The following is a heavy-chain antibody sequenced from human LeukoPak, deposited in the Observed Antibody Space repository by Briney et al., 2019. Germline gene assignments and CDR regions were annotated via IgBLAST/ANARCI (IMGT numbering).Heavy chain of an antibody. CDR1: GYTFTGYY. Sequence: ASVNVSCKASGYTFTGYYMHWVRQAPGQGLEWMGRINPNSGGTNYAQRFQGRVTMTRDTSISTAYMELSRLRSDDTAVYYCARGLCTNGVCSDNWFDPWGQGTLVTVSS. CDR2: INPNSGGT. J-gene: IGHJ5*02. V-gene: IGHV1-2*06. D-gene: IGHD2-8*01. CDR3: ARGLCTNGVCSDNWFDP.